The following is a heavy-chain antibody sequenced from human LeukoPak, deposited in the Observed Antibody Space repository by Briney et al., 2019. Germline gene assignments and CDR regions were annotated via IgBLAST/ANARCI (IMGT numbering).Heavy chain of an antibody. D-gene: IGHD4-17*01. J-gene: IGHJ6*03. CDR2: IYSSGST. Sequence: SETLSLTCTVSGGSISRYYWSWIRQPPGKGLEWIGYIYSSGSTNYNPSLKSRVTISVDTSKNQFSLKLSSVTAADTAVYYCARDDYGDYSRVLGYYYMDVWGKGTTVTVSS. CDR1: GGSISRYY. CDR3: ARDDYGDYSRVLGYYYMDV. V-gene: IGHV4-59*01.